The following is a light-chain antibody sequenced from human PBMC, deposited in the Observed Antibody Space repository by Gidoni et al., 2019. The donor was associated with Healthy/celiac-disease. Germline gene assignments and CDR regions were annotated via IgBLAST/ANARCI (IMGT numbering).Light chain of an antibody. CDR2: EVS. Sequence: QAALTQPASVSGSPGRSITSSCTGPSSDVGGYNYVSWYQQHPGKAPKLMIYEVSNRPSGVSNRFSGSKSGNTASLTISGLQAEDEADYYCSSYTSSSTKVFGTGTKVTVL. J-gene: IGLJ1*01. V-gene: IGLV2-14*01. CDR1: SSDVGGYNY. CDR3: SSYTSSSTKV.